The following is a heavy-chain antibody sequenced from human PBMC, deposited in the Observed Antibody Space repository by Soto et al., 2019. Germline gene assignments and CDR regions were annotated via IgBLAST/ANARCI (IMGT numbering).Heavy chain of an antibody. D-gene: IGHD3-10*01. CDR1: GFTFTDYW. CDR3: ARFGSGNPFEDY. Sequence: DVQLVESGGGLVQPGGSLRLSCAASGFTFTDYWMSWVRQAPGKGLEWVANIKKDESEEYYVDSVKGRFTISRDNAKSALFLQMNSLRAEDTAVYYCARFGSGNPFEDYWGQGTLVTVSS. V-gene: IGHV3-7*03. J-gene: IGHJ4*02. CDR2: IKKDESEE.